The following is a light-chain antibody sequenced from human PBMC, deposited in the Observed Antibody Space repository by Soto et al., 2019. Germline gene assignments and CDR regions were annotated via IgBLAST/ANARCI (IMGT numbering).Light chain of an antibody. CDR2: AAS. CDR3: HQANSLPFT. V-gene: IGKV1-12*01. CDR1: QGISSW. Sequence: DIQITQSPSSVSASVGDIVTSTCRASQGISSWLAWYQQKPGKAPKLLIYAASSLQSGVPSRFSRSESETDFALPISSLQPEDFATYYCHQANSLPFTFGPGTKVDI. J-gene: IGKJ3*01.